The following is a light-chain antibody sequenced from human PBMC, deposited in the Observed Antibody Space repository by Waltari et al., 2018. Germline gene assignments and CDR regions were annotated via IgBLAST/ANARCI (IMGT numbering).Light chain of an antibody. J-gene: IGKJ2*01. Sequence: DIQMTQSPFSLSASVGDRVTITCRATEDIANYVNWYQQSPGKAPKVLISSATSLQSGVPSRFSGSGYGTDFTLTISSLQPEDVATYYCQQSYNTPFTFGQGTKLQIK. CDR2: SAT. CDR3: QQSYNTPFT. V-gene: IGKV1-39*01. CDR1: EDIANY.